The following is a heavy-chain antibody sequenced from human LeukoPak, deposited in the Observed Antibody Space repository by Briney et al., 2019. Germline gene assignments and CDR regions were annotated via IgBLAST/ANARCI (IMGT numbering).Heavy chain of an antibody. CDR1: GFTFSSYA. V-gene: IGHV3-23*01. CDR2: ISGSGGST. J-gene: IGHJ4*02. Sequence: PGGSLRLSCAASGFTFSSYAMSWVRQAPGNGLEWVSAISGSGGSTYYADSVKGRFTISRDNSKNTLYLQMNSLRAEDTAVYYCAKSGTHYYDSSGYPWGQGTLVTVSS. CDR3: AKSGTHYYDSSGYP. D-gene: IGHD3-22*01.